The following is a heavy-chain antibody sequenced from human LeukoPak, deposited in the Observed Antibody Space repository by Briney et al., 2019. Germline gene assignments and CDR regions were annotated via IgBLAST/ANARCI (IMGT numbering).Heavy chain of an antibody. D-gene: IGHD4-17*01. V-gene: IGHV3-21*01. CDR3: AKIPFGEYLLDYYYYMDV. J-gene: IGHJ6*03. Sequence: PGGSLRLSCAASGFTFTAYTMNWVRQAPGKGLEWVSSISSHTNYIYYADSVKGRFTISRDNPRNSLYLQMNSLRAEDTAVYYCAKIPFGEYLLDYYYYMDVWGKGTTVTISS. CDR2: ISSHTNYI. CDR1: GFTFTAYT.